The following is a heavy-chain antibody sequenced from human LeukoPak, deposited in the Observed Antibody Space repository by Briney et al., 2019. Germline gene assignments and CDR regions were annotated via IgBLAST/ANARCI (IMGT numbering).Heavy chain of an antibody. J-gene: IGHJ3*01. CDR2: FDPEDVEI. CDR3: ATFTIFGVFTYAFDV. D-gene: IGHD3-3*01. V-gene: IGHV1-24*01. Sequence: ASVKVSCKLPGNTPTELSMHWVRQAPGKGLEGMGGFDPEDVEIIYAKKFQGRVTMTEDTSTDTAYMELSSLKSEDTAVYYCATFTIFGVFTYAFDVWGQGTMVTVSS. CDR1: GNTPTELS.